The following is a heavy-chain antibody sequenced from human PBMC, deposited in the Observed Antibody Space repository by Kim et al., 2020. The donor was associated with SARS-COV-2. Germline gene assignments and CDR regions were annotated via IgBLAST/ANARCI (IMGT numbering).Heavy chain of an antibody. CDR3: AKDLGFLASGSYYGAFDI. D-gene: IGHD1-26*01. V-gene: IGHV3-30*02. Sequence: KGRFTISRDNAKNTLYLQMNSLRAEDTAVYYCAKDLGFLASGSYYGAFDIWGQGTMVTVSS. J-gene: IGHJ3*02.